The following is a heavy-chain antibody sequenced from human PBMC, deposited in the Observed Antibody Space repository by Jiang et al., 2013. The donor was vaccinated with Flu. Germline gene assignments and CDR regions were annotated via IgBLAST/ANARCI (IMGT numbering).Heavy chain of an antibody. J-gene: IGHJ3*02. Sequence: GIIYPGDSDTRYSPSFQGQVTISADKSISTAYLQWSSLKASDTAMYYCARHYDSSGYYYGGSDAFDIWGQGTMVTVSS. V-gene: IGHV5-51*01. CDR3: ARHYDSSGYYYGGSDAFDI. D-gene: IGHD3-22*01. CDR2: IYPGDSDT.